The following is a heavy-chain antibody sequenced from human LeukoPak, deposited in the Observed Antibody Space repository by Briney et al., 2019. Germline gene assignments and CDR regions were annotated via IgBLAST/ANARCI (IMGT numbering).Heavy chain of an antibody. CDR3: ARQGSGRHYDYVWGSYRSDAFDI. D-gene: IGHD3-16*02. J-gene: IGHJ3*02. V-gene: IGHV5-51*01. Sequence: GESLKISCKASGYTFTSYWIGWVRQMPGKGLEWMGIIYPGDSDTRYSPSFQGQVTISADKSISTAYLQWSSLKASDTAMYYCARQGSGRHYDYVWGSYRSDAFDIWGQGTMVTVSS. CDR1: GYTFTSYW. CDR2: IYPGDSDT.